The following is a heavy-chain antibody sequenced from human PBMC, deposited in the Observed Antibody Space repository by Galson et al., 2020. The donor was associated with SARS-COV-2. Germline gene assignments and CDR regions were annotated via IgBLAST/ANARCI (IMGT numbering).Heavy chain of an antibody. V-gene: IGHV3-15*07. CDR2: IKSQARGGAI. D-gene: IGHD6-6*01. CDR1: DFSFTYTW. J-gene: IGHJ4*02. CDR3: TADARSSLSD. Sequence: GESLKISCEASDFSFTYTWMVWVRQAPGKGLEWVGRIKSQARGGAIDYAALVQGRFTISRDDSKKTLYLEMNSLRTEDTAVYYCTADARSSLSDWGQGTLVTVSS.